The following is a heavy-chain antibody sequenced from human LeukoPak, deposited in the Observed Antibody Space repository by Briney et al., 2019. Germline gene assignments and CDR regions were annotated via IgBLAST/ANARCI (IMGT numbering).Heavy chain of an antibody. CDR1: GYTFTSYG. J-gene: IGHJ4*02. Sequence: VASVKVSCKASGYTFTSYGISWVRQAPGQGLEWMGWISAYNGNTNYAQKLQGRVTMTTDTSTSTAYMELRSLRSDDTAVYYCASGYRSSTSCYTLDYWGQGTLVTVSS. CDR3: ASGYRSSTSCYTLDY. V-gene: IGHV1-18*01. D-gene: IGHD2-2*02. CDR2: ISAYNGNT.